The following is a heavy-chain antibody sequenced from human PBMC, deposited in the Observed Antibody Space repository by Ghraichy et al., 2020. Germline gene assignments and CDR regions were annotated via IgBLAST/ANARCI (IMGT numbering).Heavy chain of an antibody. CDR3: ARPGYISRDVGFDP. CDR1: GFTLSGSA. V-gene: IGHV3-73*01. D-gene: IGHD5-24*01. CDR2: IRSKSDNYAT. J-gene: IGHJ5*02. Sequence: GGSLRLSCAVSGFTLSGSAIHWVRQASGKGLEWIGRIRSKSDNYATEYAASVKGRFIISRDDSKNTVFLQMNSLKTEDTAVYYCARPGYISRDVGFDPWGQGTLVTVSS.